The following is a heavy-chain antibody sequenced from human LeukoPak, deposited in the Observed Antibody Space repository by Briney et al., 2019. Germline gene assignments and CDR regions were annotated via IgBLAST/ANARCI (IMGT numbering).Heavy chain of an antibody. D-gene: IGHD3-10*01. Sequence: SETLSLTCTVSGGSITGYFWSWLRQPPGKALEWLGYIYYSGSTNYNPSLKSRVSISVDTSKNQFSLKLSSVTAADTAVYYCARHENSGSGYYKYWGQGTLVTVSS. J-gene: IGHJ4*02. CDR2: IYYSGST. CDR3: ARHENSGSGYYKY. V-gene: IGHV4-59*08. CDR1: GGSITGYF.